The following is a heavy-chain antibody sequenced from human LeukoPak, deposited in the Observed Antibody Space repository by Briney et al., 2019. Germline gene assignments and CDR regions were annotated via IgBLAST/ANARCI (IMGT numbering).Heavy chain of an antibody. J-gene: IGHJ4*02. Sequence: ASVKVSCKASGYTFTSYAMHWVRQAPGQRLERMGWINAGNGNTKYSQKFQGRVTITRDTSASTAYMELSSLRSEDTAVYYCARGSYEAYYYGSGSYSDHDYWGQGTPVTVSS. CDR2: INAGNGNT. D-gene: IGHD3-10*01. CDR1: GYTFTSYA. CDR3: ARGSYEAYYYGSGSYSDHDY. V-gene: IGHV1-3*01.